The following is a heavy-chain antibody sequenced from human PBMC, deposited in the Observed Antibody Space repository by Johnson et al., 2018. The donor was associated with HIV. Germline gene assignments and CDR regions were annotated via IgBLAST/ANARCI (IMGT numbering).Heavy chain of an antibody. CDR2: IYSGDTT. V-gene: IGHV3-66*01. CDR3: AKGASGSQRRGAFHI. D-gene: IGHD1-26*01. J-gene: IGHJ3*02. Sequence: VQLVESGGGLVQPGGSLRLSCAASGFSFTNAWMSWVRQAPGKGLEWVSVIYSGDTTYYADSVKDRFTISRDNSKNTLYLQMNSLRAEDTAVYYGAKGASGSQRRGAFHIWGQGTMVTVSS. CDR1: GFSFTNAW.